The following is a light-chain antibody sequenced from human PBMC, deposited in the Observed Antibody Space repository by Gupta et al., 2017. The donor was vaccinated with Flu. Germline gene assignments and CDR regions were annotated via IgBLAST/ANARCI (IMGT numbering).Light chain of an antibody. CDR2: SSN. CDR1: NSNVGRNV. Sequence: QSVVSQPPSASGTPGQRVTISCSGSNSNVGRNVVNWYQQLSGTAPTLLIHSSNKRPSAVLHGLFAAYSCRSAAPATSGGKSAVDAAYYYSQAYDNLNARVFGGGTKLTVL. CDR3: SQAYDNLNARV. V-gene: IGLV1-44*01. J-gene: IGLJ3*02.